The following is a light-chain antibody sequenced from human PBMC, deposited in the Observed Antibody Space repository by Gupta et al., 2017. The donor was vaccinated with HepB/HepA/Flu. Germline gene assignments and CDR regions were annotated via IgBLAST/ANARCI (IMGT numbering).Light chain of an antibody. CDR2: RNN. V-gene: IGLV1-40*01. CDR3: QSYDTSLSGVV. Sequence: QSVLTQPPSVSGAPGQRGTISCAGSSSNFGADYDVHWYQQIPGTAPKLLIYRNNNRPSGVPDRFSGSKSGTSASLAITGLQAEDEADYYCQSYDTSLSGVVFGGGTKLTVL. J-gene: IGLJ2*01. CDR1: SSNFGADYD.